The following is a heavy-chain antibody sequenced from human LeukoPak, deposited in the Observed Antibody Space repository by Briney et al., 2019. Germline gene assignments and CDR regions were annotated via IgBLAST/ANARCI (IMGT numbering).Heavy chain of an antibody. CDR2: IVVGSGNT. J-gene: IGHJ4*02. V-gene: IGHV1-58*01. CDR3: ARDRIIAVAGCGDY. D-gene: IGHD6-19*01. CDR1: GFTFTSSA. Sequence: ASVKVSCKASGFTFTSSAVQWVRQARGQHLEWLGWIVVGSGNTNYAQQFHERVSITRDMSTSTAYMELSSLRSDDTAVYYCARDRIIAVAGCGDYWGQGTLVTVSS.